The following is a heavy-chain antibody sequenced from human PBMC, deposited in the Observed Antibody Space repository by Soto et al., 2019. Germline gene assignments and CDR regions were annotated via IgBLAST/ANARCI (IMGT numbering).Heavy chain of an antibody. Sequence: SETLSLTCAVYGGSFSDYFWSWVRQPPGKGLEWIGEINHSGSTNYNPSLKSRVTISVDTSKNQFSLKVSSVTAADTAVYYCARTSRFDSWGQGILVTVS. V-gene: IGHV4-34*01. CDR2: INHSGST. CDR3: ARTSRFDS. D-gene: IGHD6-6*01. J-gene: IGHJ4*02. CDR1: GGSFSDYF.